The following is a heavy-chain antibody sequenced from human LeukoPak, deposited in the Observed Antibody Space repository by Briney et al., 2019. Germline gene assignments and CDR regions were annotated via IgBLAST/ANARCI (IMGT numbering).Heavy chain of an antibody. CDR2: INPNGGGT. CDR3: AREVAGTIYSDY. D-gene: IGHD6-19*01. V-gene: IGHV1-2*02. J-gene: IGHJ4*02. CDR1: GYTFTSYD. Sequence: GASVKVSCKASGYTFTSYDINWVRQAPGQGLEWMGWINPNGGGTNYAQKFQARVTLTRDTSISTAYMELSSLGSDDAAVYYCAREVAGTIYSDYWGQGTLVSVSS.